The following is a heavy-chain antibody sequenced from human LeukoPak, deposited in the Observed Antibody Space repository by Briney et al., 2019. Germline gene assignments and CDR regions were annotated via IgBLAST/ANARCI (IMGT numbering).Heavy chain of an antibody. Sequence: PSETLSLTCTVSGGSISSYYWSWIRQPPGKGLEWIGYIYYSGSTNYNPSLKSRVTISVDTSKNQFSLKLSSVTAADTAVYYCARDARGGGWYVNWGQGTLVTVSS. J-gene: IGHJ4*02. CDR2: IYYSGST. CDR1: GGSISSYY. D-gene: IGHD6-19*01. V-gene: IGHV4-59*01. CDR3: ARDARGGGWYVN.